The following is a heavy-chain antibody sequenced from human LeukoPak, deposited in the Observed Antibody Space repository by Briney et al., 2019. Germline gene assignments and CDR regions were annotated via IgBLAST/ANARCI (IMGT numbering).Heavy chain of an antibody. CDR2: INSGSSTI. Sequence: GGSLRLSCSASGFTFRSYSMNWVRQAPGKGLEWVSFINSGSSTIKYADSVKGRLTISRDNAKNSLYLQMNSLRDEDTALYYCARDLNWAFDYWGQGTLVTVSS. CDR3: ARDLNWAFDY. CDR1: GFTFRSYS. J-gene: IGHJ4*02. D-gene: IGHD7-27*01. V-gene: IGHV3-48*02.